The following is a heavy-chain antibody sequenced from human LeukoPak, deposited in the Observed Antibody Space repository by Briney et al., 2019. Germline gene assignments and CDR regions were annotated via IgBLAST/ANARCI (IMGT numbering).Heavy chain of an antibody. V-gene: IGHV3-7*01. D-gene: IGHD3-22*01. CDR2: IKQDGSEK. Sequence: PGGSLRLSCEDSGFTFRSYEMNWVRQAPGKGLEWVANIKQDGSEKYYVDSVKGRFTISRDNAKNSLYLQMNSLRAEDTAVYYCARTPFYYDSSGYYLDYWGQGTLVTVSS. CDR1: GFTFRSYE. J-gene: IGHJ4*02. CDR3: ARTPFYYDSSGYYLDY.